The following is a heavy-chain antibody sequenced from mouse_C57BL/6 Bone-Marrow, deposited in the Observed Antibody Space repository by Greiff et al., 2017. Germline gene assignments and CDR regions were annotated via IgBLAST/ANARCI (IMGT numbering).Heavy chain of an antibody. D-gene: IGHD2-2*01. CDR2: IDPEDGET. J-gene: IGHJ4*01. CDR3: ASGIYYGYDGYAMDY. Sequence: EVHGVESGAELVKPGASVKLSCTASGFNIKDYYMHWVKQRPEQGLEWIGRIDPEDGETKYAPKFQGKATITADTSSNTAYLQLSSLTSEDTAVYYCASGIYYGYDGYAMDYWGQGTSVTVSS. CDR1: GFNIKDYY. V-gene: IGHV14-2*01.